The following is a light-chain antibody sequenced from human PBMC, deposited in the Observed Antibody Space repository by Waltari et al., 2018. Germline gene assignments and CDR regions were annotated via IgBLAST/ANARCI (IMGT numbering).Light chain of an antibody. J-gene: IGLJ2*01. CDR3: GTWDTSLSKV. CDR2: DNN. CDR1: GSNIGNHY. V-gene: IGLV1-51*01. Sequence: QSVLTQPPSVSAAPGQKVTISCSGTGSNIGNHYVSWYQQFPGTAPKLLLFDNNKRPSGIPGRFSGSKSGTSATLVITGLQTGDEADYYCGTWDTSLSKVFGGGTKLTVL.